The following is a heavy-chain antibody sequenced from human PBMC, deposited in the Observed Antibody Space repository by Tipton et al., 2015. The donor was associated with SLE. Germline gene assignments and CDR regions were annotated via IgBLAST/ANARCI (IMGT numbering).Heavy chain of an antibody. J-gene: IGHJ2*01. V-gene: IGHV4-61*01. Sequence: TLSLTCTVSGFSVSSGYYWGWLRQPPGKGLEWVGYIYYSGSTNYNPSLKSRVTISVDTSKNQFSLKLSSVTAADAAVYFCARANGVVGGQVPFWGVESWGRGTLVGVSS. D-gene: IGHD2-15*01. CDR2: IYYSGST. CDR1: GFSVSSGYY. CDR3: ARANGVVGGQVPFWGVES.